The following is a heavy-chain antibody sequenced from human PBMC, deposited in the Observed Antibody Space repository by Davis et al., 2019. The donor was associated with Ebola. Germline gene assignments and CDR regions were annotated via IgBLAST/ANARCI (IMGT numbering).Heavy chain of an antibody. V-gene: IGHV3-30-3*02. J-gene: IGHJ6*02. CDR1: GFTFSTYV. CDR3: AKHRGVAWNAMDV. Sequence: GESLKISCAASGFTFSTYVMYWVRQAPGKGLEWVAVISYDGSSKYYVDSVKGRFTISRDNSKNTLYLQMNSLRAEDTAVYYCAKHRGVAWNAMDVWGQGTTVTVSS. CDR2: ISYDGSSK. D-gene: IGHD1-14*01.